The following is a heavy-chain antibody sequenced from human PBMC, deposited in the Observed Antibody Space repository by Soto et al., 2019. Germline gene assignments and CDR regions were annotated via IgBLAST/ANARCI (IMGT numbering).Heavy chain of an antibody. CDR2: MNPNSGNT. V-gene: IGHV1-8*01. CDR3: ARDLPYYGSGSLTSDY. Sequence: ASVKVSCKASGYTFTSYDINLVRQATGQGLEWMGWMNPNSGNTGYAQKFQGRVTMTRNTSISTAYMELSSLRAEDTAVYYCARDLPYYGSGSLTSDYWGQGTLVTVSS. D-gene: IGHD3-10*01. J-gene: IGHJ4*02. CDR1: GYTFTSYD.